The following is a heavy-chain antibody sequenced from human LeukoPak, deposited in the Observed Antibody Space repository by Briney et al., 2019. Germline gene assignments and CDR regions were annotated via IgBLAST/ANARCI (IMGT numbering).Heavy chain of an antibody. CDR2: ISWNNGSI. V-gene: IGHV3-9*01. CDR1: GFTFDDYA. CDR3: ARDQGIAVAENAFDI. Sequence: GRSLRLSCAASGFTFDDYAMHWVRQAPGKGLEWVSGISWNNGSIGYADSVKGRFTVSRDNAKNSLYLQMNSLRVEDTALYYCARDQGIAVAENAFDIWGQGTMVTVSS. D-gene: IGHD6-19*01. J-gene: IGHJ3*02.